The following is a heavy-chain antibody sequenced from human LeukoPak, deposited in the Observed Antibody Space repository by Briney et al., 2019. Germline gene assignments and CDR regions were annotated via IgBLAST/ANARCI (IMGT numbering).Heavy chain of an antibody. D-gene: IGHD2-15*01. CDR3: ARGPHFGNCSGGSCYSSNWFDP. CDR1: GGSFSGYY. CDR2: INHSGCT. Sequence: SETLSLTCAVYGGSFSGYYWSWIRQPPGKGLEWIGEINHSGCTNYNPSLKSRVTISVDTSKNQFSLKLSSVTAADTAVYYCARGPHFGNCSGGSCYSSNWFDPWGQGTLVTVSS. J-gene: IGHJ5*02. V-gene: IGHV4-34*01.